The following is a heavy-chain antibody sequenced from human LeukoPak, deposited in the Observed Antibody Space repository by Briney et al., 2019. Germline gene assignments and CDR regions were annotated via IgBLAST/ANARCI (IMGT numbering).Heavy chain of an antibody. CDR2: INPSGGST. D-gene: IGHD2-15*01. V-gene: IGHV1-46*03. Sequence: ASVKVSCKASGYTFTSYYIDWVRQALGQGLEWMGIINPSGGSTTYAQKFQGRVTMTRDTSTSTVYMELRSLRSEDTAVYYCARVGGSSWFDYWGQGTLVTVSS. CDR3: ARVGGSSWFDY. J-gene: IGHJ4*02. CDR1: GYTFTSYY.